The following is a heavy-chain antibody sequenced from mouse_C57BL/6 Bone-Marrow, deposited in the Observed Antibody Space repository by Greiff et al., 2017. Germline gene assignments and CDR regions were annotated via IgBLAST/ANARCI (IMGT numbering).Heavy chain of an antibody. CDR1: GFNIKDDY. V-gene: IGHV14-4*01. J-gene: IGHJ4*01. CDR2: IDPENGDT. CDR3: TTDYGNYDYYAMDY. Sequence: VQLKQSGAELVRPGASVKLSCTASGFNIKDDYMHWVKQRPEQGLEWIGWIDPENGDTEYASKFQGKATITADTSSNTAYLQLSSLTSEDTAVYYCTTDYGNYDYYAMDYWGQGTSVTVSS. D-gene: IGHD2-1*01.